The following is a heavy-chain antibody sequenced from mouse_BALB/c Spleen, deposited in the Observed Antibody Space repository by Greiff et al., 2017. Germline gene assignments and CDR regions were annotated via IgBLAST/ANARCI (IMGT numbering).Heavy chain of an antibody. Sequence: VKLQESGAELVKPGASVKLSCKASGYTFTSYYMYWVKQRPGQGLEWIGEINPSNGGTNFNEKFKSKATLTVDKSSSTAYMQLSSLTSEDSAVYYCTRGLRLLYYFDYWGQGTTLTVSS. D-gene: IGHD1-2*01. CDR2: INPSNGGT. CDR1: GYTFTSYY. V-gene: IGHV1S81*02. CDR3: TRGLRLLYYFDY. J-gene: IGHJ2*01.